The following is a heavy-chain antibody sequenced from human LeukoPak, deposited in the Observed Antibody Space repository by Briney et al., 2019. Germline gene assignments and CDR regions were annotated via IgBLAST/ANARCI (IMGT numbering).Heavy chain of an antibody. CDR1: GGSISXXHW. V-gene: IGHV4-4*01. J-gene: IGHJ4*02. D-gene: IGHD2-2*01. Sequence: PSGTLSLTCAVSGGSISXXHWWSWVXQPPGXXXXXXXXXXXXGNTXXXXSXXXXXXIXXXQSKNXXSLXLRSVTAADTAVYCCARXXTGXCSSSSCIQTFDYWGQGTLVTVSS. CDR3: ARXXTGXCSSSSCIQTFDY. CDR2: XXXXGNT.